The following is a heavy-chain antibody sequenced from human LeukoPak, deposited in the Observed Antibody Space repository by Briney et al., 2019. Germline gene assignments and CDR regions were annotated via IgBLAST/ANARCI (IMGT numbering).Heavy chain of an antibody. Sequence: GGSLRLSCAVSEFTFGTSLMTWVRQAPGKGLEWVASVRPDGSEKTYVDSVRGRFTISRDNAKKSLYLQMNSLRAEDTAVYYCATGRATSIYWGQGTLATVSS. V-gene: IGHV3-7*03. CDR2: VRPDGSEK. CDR3: ATGRATSIY. J-gene: IGHJ4*02. CDR1: EFTFGTSL.